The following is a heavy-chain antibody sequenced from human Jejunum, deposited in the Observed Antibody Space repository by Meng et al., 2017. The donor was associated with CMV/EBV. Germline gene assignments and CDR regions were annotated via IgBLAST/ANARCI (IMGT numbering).Heavy chain of an antibody. Sequence: VPVQESGQGCVTPSRTLSPTCSVSGGSICSGDYSWSWVRQPPGKGLGWIGYIHATGSTSHNPSLKGRVDISLGTSKNQFSLTLNSVTAEDTAVYFCARGSIFVSFDSWGQGTLVTVSS. V-gene: IGHV4-30-4*08. CDR3: ARGSIFVSFDS. J-gene: IGHJ4*02. CDR1: GGSICSGDYS. CDR2: IHATGST. D-gene: IGHD3-3*01.